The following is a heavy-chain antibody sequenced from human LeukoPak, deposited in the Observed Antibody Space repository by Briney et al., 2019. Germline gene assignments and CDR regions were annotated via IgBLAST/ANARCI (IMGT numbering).Heavy chain of an antibody. CDR3: ATGRGSGNFNWFDP. CDR1: GFTFSSYA. D-gene: IGHD3-10*01. Sequence: GRSLRLPCAASGFTFSSYAMLGVRQAPGKGLEWVAVISYYGSNKYYADSVKGRFTISRDNSKNTLYLQMNSLGAEDTAVYFCATGRGSGNFNWFDPWGQGTLVTVSS. J-gene: IGHJ5*02. V-gene: IGHV3-30*04. CDR2: ISYYGSNK.